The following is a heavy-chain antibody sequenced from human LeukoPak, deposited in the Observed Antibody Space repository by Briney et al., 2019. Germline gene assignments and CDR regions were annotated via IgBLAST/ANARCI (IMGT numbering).Heavy chain of an antibody. V-gene: IGHV4-30-4*08. CDR1: GCSISSGDYY. J-gene: IGHJ4*02. Sequence: SETLSFTCTVAGCSISSGDYYWSWIRQPPGKGLELIGYIYYSGSTYYNPSLKSRVTISVDTSKNQFSLKLSSVTAADTAVYYCARVHQLLSYYFDYWGQGTLVTVSS. CDR3: ARVHQLLSYYFDY. D-gene: IGHD2-2*01. CDR2: IYYSGST.